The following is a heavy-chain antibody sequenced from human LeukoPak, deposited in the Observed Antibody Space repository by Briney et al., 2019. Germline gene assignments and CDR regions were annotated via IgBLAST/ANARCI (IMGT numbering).Heavy chain of an antibody. CDR2: ISGSGGST. CDR3: AKPPGHCSSTSCPTGY. Sequence: GSLRLSCAASGFTFSSYAMSWVRQAPGKGLEWVSAISGSGGSTYYADSVKGRFTISRDNSKNTLYLQMNSLRAEDTAVYYCAKPPGHCSSTSCPTGYWGQGTLVTVSS. V-gene: IGHV3-23*01. CDR1: GFTFSSYA. D-gene: IGHD2-2*01. J-gene: IGHJ4*02.